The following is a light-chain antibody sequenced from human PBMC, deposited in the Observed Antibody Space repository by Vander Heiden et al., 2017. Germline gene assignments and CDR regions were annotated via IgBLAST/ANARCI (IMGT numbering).Light chain of an antibody. CDR2: WAS. CDR3: QQDDSTPRT. J-gene: IGKJ1*01. CDR1: QSVLYSSNSKNY. V-gene: IGKV4-1*01. Sequence: DIVMTQSPDSLAVSLGERATINCKSSQSVLYSSNSKNYLAWYQQKPGQPPKLLIYWASTRESGVPDRFSGSGSGTDFTLTISSLQAEDVAVYYCQQDDSTPRTFGQGTKVEIK.